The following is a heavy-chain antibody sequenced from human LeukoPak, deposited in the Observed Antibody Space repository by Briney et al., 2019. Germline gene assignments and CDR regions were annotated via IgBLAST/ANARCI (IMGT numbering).Heavy chain of an antibody. CDR2: IIPIFGTA. CDR3: AXVVXRLLLRYDAFDI. J-gene: IGHJ3*02. Sequence: VKVSCXASGGTFSSYAISWVRQAPGQGLEWMGGIIPIFGTANYAQKFQGRVTMTRDMSTSTVYMELSSLRSEDTAVYYCAXVVXRLLLRYDAFDIWGQGTMVTVSS. V-gene: IGHV1-69*05. CDR1: GGTFSSYA. D-gene: IGHD3-22*01.